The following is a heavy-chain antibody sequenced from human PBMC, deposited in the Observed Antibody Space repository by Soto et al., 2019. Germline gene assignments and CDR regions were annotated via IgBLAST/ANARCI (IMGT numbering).Heavy chain of an antibody. CDR1: GFTFRSYT. D-gene: IGHD6-6*01. Sequence: PGGSLRLSCAASGFTFRSYTMSWVRQTPGRGLEWVSSINGGDGPTYYADSVKGRFTISRDNAKNSLYLQMNSLRAEDTAVYYCARPPHSSSWYYYYYMDVWGKGTTVTVSS. CDR2: INGGDGPT. CDR3: ARPPHSSSWYYYYYMDV. V-gene: IGHV3-21*01. J-gene: IGHJ6*03.